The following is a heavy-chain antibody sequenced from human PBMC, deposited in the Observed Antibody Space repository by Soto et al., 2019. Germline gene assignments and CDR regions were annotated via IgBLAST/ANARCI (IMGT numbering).Heavy chain of an antibody. D-gene: IGHD6-19*01. CDR1: GGSISSSSYY. CDR2: IYYSGST. CDR3: ARRVYSSGWYFDY. J-gene: IGHJ4*02. Sequence: SETLSLTCTVSGGSISSSSYYWGWIRQPPGKGLEWIGNIYYSGSTYYNPSLKSRVTISLDTSKNQFSLKLSSVTAADTTVYYCARRVYSSGWYFDYWGQGTLVTVSS. V-gene: IGHV4-39*01.